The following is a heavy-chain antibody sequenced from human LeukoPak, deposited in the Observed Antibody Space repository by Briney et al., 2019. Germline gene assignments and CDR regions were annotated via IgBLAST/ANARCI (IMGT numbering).Heavy chain of an antibody. CDR2: IDTNSGDT. CDR3: ARSGSTGYSLDY. J-gene: IGHJ4*02. Sequence: ASVKVSCKASVYSFTGYFIHWVRQAPGQGLEWMGCIDTNSGDTKYAQKFQGRVSMPRDTSTTTAYMELSRLRSDDTAVYFCARSGSTGYSLDYWGQGTLVTVSS. CDR1: VYSFTGYF. D-gene: IGHD3-22*01. V-gene: IGHV1-2*02.